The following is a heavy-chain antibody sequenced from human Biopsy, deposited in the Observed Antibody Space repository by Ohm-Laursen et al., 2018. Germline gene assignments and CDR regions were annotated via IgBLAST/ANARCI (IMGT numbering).Heavy chain of an antibody. CDR1: GFNFNHYA. J-gene: IGHJ6*02. CDR3: AKDVRVKVQLDGMDV. V-gene: IGHV3-9*01. Sequence: SLRLPCAASGFNFNHYAMQWVRQVPGKGLEWVSSISWSNDNIHYADSVKGRFTISRDNAKNSLYLQMNSLRAEDTALYYCAKDVRVKVQLDGMDVWGQGTTVTVSS. D-gene: IGHD1-1*01. CDR2: ISWSNDNI.